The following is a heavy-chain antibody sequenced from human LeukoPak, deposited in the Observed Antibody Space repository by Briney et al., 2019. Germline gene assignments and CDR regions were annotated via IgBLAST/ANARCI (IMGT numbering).Heavy chain of an antibody. CDR3: ARGVSYRVVVTATDFDY. CDR2: IGSSSIHI. Sequence: GGSLRLSCEASGLTFSSYYMNWVRQAPGRGLEWVSSIGSSSIHIYYADSVKGRFTISRDNAKNSLYLQMNSLRAEDTAVYYCARGVSYRVVVTATDFDYWGQGTLVTVSS. J-gene: IGHJ4*02. D-gene: IGHD2-21*02. CDR1: GLTFSSYY. V-gene: IGHV3-21*01.